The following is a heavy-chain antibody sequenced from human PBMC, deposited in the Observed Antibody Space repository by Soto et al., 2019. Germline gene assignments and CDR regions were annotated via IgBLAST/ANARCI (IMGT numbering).Heavy chain of an antibody. CDR1: GFTLSSYS. CDR2: ISGSGGTI. CDR3: ARETGLRSSGWSYYFDC. J-gene: IGHJ4*02. Sequence: EVQLVESGGGMVQPGGSLRVSCAASGFTLSSYSMHWVRQAPGKGLEWVSYISGSGGTIYYADSVKGRFTISRDNAKNSLSVQMNSLRDEDTAVYFCARETGLRSSGWSYYFDCWGQGTRVTGSS. V-gene: IGHV3-48*02. D-gene: IGHD6-19*01.